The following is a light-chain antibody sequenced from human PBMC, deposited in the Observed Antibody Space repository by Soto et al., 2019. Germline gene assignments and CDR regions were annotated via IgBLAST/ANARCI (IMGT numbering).Light chain of an antibody. CDR3: GTWDSSLSAGV. CDR1: NSNIGNTY. Sequence: QSVLTQPPSVSATPGQTVTISCSGSNSNIGNTYVSWYQQLPGTAPKLLIYDNNKRPSEIPDRFSGSKSGPSATLGITGLQTGDEADYYCGTWDSSLSAGVFGTGTKLTVL. J-gene: IGLJ1*01. CDR2: DNN. V-gene: IGLV1-51*01.